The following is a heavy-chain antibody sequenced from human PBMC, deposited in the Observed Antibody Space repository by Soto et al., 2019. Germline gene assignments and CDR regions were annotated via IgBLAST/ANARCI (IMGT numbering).Heavy chain of an antibody. V-gene: IGHV3-11*01. CDR2: ISSSGSTI. J-gene: IGHJ6*02. Sequence: PVGSLRLSCAASGFTFSDYYMSWIRQAPGKGLEWVSYISSSGSTIYYADSVKGRFTTSRDNAKNSLYLQMNSLRAEDTAVYYCARQSAAGRYYGMDVWGQGTTVTVSS. D-gene: IGHD6-25*01. CDR1: GFTFSDYY. CDR3: ARQSAAGRYYGMDV.